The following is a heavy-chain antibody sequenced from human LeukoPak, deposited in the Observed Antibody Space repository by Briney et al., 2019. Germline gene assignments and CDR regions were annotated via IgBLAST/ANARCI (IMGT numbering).Heavy chain of an antibody. CDR2: VSGDGYTT. Sequence: PGGSLRLSCVASEFTFEDYAMSWVRQVPGKGLEWVSLVSGDGYTTYYADSVKGRFSNSRDNRKNSLYLQMNSLRADDTALYYCAKEVVEVIPTAVDGELYFYYYGMDVWGQGTTVIVSS. CDR3: AKEVVEVIPTAVDGELYFYYYGMDV. CDR1: EFTFEDYA. J-gene: IGHJ6*02. V-gene: IGHV3-43*02. D-gene: IGHD2-2*01.